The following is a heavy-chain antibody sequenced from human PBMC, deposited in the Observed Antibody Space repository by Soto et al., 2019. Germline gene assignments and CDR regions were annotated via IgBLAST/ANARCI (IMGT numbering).Heavy chain of an antibody. CDR2: IYYSGST. J-gene: IGHJ4*02. Sequence: QVQLQESGPGLVKPSQTQSLTCTVSGGSISSGGYYWSWIRQHPGKGLEWIGYIYYSGSTYYNPSLKSRVTISVDTSKNQFSLKLSSVTAADTAVYYCARDRAGALYFDYWGQGTLVTVSS. CDR3: ARDRAGALYFDY. V-gene: IGHV4-31*03. CDR1: GGSISSGGYY. D-gene: IGHD6-13*01.